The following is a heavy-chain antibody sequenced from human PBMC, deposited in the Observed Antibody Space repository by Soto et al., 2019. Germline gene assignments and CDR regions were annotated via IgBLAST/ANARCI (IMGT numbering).Heavy chain of an antibody. V-gene: IGHV4-31*03. J-gene: IGHJ5*02. D-gene: IGHD2-15*01. Sequence: ASETLSLTCTASGGSISSGGYYWSWIRQHPGKGLEWIGYIYYSGSTYYNPSLKSRVTISVDTSKNQFSLKLSSVTAADTAVYYCARALRESCFVWFDPWGQGTLVTVSS. CDR2: IYYSGST. CDR1: GGSISSGGYY. CDR3: ARALRESCFVWFDP.